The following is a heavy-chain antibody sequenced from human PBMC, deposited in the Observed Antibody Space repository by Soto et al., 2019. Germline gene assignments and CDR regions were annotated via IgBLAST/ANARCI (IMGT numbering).Heavy chain of an antibody. D-gene: IGHD5-12*01. CDR2: IKQDGSEK. Sequence: GGSLRLSCAASGFTFSSYWMSWVRQAPGKGLEWVANIKQDGSEKYYVASVKGRFTISRDNAKNSLYLQMNSLRAEDTAVYYCARDVDIVATSFFDYWGQGTLVTVSS. CDR3: ARDVDIVATSFFDY. V-gene: IGHV3-7*05. CDR1: GFTFSSYW. J-gene: IGHJ4*02.